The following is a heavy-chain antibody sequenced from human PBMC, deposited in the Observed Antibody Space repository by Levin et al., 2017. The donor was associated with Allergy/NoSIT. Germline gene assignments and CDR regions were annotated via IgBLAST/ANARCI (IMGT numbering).Heavy chain of an antibody. CDR2: INSDGSST. CDR3: ARVAGYSSGPLDY. V-gene: IGHV3-74*01. D-gene: IGHD6-19*01. CDR1: GFTFSSYW. J-gene: IGHJ4*02. Sequence: GGSLRLSCAASGFTFSSYWMHWVRQAPGKGLVWVSRINSDGSSTSNADSVKGRFTISRDNAKNTLYLQMNSLRAEDTAVYYCARVAGYSSGPLDYWGQGTLVTVSS.